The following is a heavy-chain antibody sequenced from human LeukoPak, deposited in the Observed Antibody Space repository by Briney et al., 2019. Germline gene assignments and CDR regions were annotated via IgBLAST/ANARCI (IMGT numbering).Heavy chain of an antibody. CDR1: GYTFTGYY. CDR3: AREDLYSSSSRTTLDY. Sequence: ASVKVSCKASGYTFTGYYMHWVRQAPGQGLEWMGWINPNSGGTNYAQKFQGRVTMTRDTSISTAYMELSRLRSDDTAVYYCAREDLYSSSSRTTLDYWGQGTLVTVSS. CDR2: INPNSGGT. D-gene: IGHD6-6*01. V-gene: IGHV1-2*02. J-gene: IGHJ4*02.